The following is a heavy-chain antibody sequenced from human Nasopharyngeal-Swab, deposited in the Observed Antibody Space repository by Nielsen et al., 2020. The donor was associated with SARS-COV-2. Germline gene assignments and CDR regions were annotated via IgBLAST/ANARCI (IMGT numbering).Heavy chain of an antibody. CDR1: GYTFTSYG. J-gene: IGHJ5*02. CDR2: ISGYNGNT. Sequence: ASVKVSCKASGYTFTSYGISWVRQAPGQGLEWMAWISGYNGNTNYAQKLQGRVTMTTDTSTSTAYMELRSLRSDDTAVYYCAREDIGVVPVAMGYNWFDPWGQGTLVTVSS. CDR3: AREDIGVVPVAMGYNWFDP. D-gene: IGHD2-2*01. V-gene: IGHV1-18*01.